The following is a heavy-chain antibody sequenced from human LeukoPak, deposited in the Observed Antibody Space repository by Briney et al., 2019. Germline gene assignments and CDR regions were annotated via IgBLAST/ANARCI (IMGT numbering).Heavy chain of an antibody. D-gene: IGHD6-19*01. CDR2: VHNVGST. V-gene: IGHV4-39*01. CDR1: GVSTTNGIYY. Sequence: SETLSLTRTVSGVSTTNGIYYWAWIRQPPGKGLEWIGSVHNVGSTYYNLSLRSRVTMSIDTSKNQFSLRLNSVTAADTAVYYCARHAEYNSGWHFYLDHWGQGILVTVSS. J-gene: IGHJ4*02. CDR3: ARHAEYNSGWHFYLDH.